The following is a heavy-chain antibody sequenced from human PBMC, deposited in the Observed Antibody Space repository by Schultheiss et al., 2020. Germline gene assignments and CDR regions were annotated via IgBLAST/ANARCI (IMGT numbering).Heavy chain of an antibody. CDR1: GFTFSSYA. V-gene: IGHV3-30*04. CDR3: ARVEMATMDFDY. CDR2: ISYDGSNK. D-gene: IGHD5-24*01. J-gene: IGHJ4*02. Sequence: GESLKISCAASGFTFSSYAMHWVRQAPGKGLEWVAVISYDGSNKYYADSVKGRFTISRDNSKNTLYLQMNRLRAEDTAVYYCARVEMATMDFDYWGQGTLVTVSS.